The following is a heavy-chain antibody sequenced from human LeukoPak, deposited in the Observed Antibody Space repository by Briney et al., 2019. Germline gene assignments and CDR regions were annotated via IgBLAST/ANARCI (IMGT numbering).Heavy chain of an antibody. Sequence: ASVKVSCKASGCTFIDYHLHWVRQAPGQGLEWMGRINPKSGGTNYAQKFQGRVTMTRDTSISTAYMELSSLRSDDTAVYFCVRDIDYYGSSGFGGGYYYYYYMDVWGRGTTVTVSS. J-gene: IGHJ6*03. CDR2: INPKSGGT. CDR1: GCTFIDYH. CDR3: VRDIDYYGSSGFGGGYYYYYYMDV. V-gene: IGHV1-2*06. D-gene: IGHD3-22*01.